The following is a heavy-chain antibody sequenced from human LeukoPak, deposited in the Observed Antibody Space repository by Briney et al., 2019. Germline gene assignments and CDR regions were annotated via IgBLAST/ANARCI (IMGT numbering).Heavy chain of an antibody. CDR2: IRYDGSNK. D-gene: IGHD3-10*01. CDR1: GFTFSSYG. CDR3: ARDLWFGEPSSRDY. Sequence: PGGSLRLSCAASGFTFSSYGMHWVRQAPGKGLEWVAFIRYDGSNKYYVGSVKGRFTISRDNSKNTLYLQMNSLRAEDTAVYYCARDLWFGEPSSRDYWGQGTLVTVSS. V-gene: IGHV3-30*02. J-gene: IGHJ4*02.